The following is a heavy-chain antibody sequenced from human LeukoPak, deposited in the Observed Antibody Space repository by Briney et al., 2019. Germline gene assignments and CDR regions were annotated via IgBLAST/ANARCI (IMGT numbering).Heavy chain of an antibody. Sequence: PSETLSLTCSVSDGSINSYYWDWIRRPPGKGLEWIGYIYYNGNTNYSPSLKSRVTMSVDTSKNLFSLKVSSVTAADTAVYYCARGRSNYYGMDVWGQGTTVTVSS. D-gene: IGHD1-26*01. J-gene: IGHJ6*02. CDR1: DGSINSYY. CDR2: IYYNGNT. V-gene: IGHV4-59*01. CDR3: ARGRSNYYGMDV.